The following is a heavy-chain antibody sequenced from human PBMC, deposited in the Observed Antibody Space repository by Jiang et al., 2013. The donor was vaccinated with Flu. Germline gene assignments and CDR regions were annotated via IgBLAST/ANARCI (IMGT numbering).Heavy chain of an antibody. CDR1: GGSFSGYY. D-gene: IGHD3-22*01. CDR3: ARRMIAASWFDP. J-gene: IGHJ5*02. Sequence: TCAVYGGSFSGYYWSWIRQPPGKGLEWIGEINHSGSTNYNPSLKSRVTISVDTSKNQFSLKLSSVTAADTAVYYCARRMIAASWFDPWGQGTLVTVSS. CDR2: INHSGST. V-gene: IGHV4-34*01.